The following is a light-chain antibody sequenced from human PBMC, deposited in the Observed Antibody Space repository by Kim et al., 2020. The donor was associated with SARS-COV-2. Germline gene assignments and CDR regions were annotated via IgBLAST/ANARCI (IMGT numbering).Light chain of an antibody. Sequence: PGERATLPSRASQSVSSSYIAWYQQKPGQAPRLLIYGASSRATGIPDRFSGSGSGTDFTLTISRLEPEDFAVYYCQQYGSTRALTFGGGTKV. CDR1: QSVSSSY. CDR2: GAS. J-gene: IGKJ4*01. V-gene: IGKV3-20*01. CDR3: QQYGSTRALT.